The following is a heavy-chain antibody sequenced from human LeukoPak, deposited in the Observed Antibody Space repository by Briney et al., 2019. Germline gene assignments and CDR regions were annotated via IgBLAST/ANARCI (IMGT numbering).Heavy chain of an antibody. CDR2: ISGSGGTT. J-gene: IGHJ3*02. D-gene: IGHD5-18*01. Sequence: GGSLRLSCAASGFTFKTYAMSWVRQAPGKGLEWVSAISGSGGTTYYADSVKGRFTISRHNAKNSLYLQMDSLRAEDTAVYYCASETKRGYSYGSPTDAFDIWGQGTMVTVSS. V-gene: IGHV3-23*01. CDR1: GFTFKTYA. CDR3: ASETKRGYSYGSPTDAFDI.